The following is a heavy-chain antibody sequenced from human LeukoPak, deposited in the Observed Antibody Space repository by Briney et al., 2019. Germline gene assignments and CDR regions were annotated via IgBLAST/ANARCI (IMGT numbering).Heavy chain of an antibody. Sequence: GGSLRLSCAASGFTFSSFAMSWVRQAPGKGLEWVSAISGSGGSTFYADPVKGRFTISRDNSKNTLFLQMNGLRAEDTAVYYCAKDRSCSGSSCNVGSWGQGTMVTVSS. V-gene: IGHV3-23*01. D-gene: IGHD2-2*01. CDR1: GFTFSSFA. J-gene: IGHJ3*01. CDR2: ISGSGGST. CDR3: AKDRSCSGSSCNVGS.